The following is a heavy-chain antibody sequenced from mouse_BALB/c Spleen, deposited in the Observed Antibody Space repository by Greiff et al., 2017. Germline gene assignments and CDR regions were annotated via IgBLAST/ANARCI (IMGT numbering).Heavy chain of an antibody. Sequence: TGGGLVQPKGSLKLSCAASGFTFNTNAMNWVRQAPGKGLEWVARIRSKSNNYATYYADSVKDRFTISRDDSQSMLYLQMNNLKTEDTAMYYCVTYDSWFAYWGQGTLVTVSA. D-gene: IGHD2-4*01. CDR1: GFTFNTNA. J-gene: IGHJ3*01. V-gene: IGHV10S3*01. CDR3: VTYDSWFAY. CDR2: IRSKSNNYAT.